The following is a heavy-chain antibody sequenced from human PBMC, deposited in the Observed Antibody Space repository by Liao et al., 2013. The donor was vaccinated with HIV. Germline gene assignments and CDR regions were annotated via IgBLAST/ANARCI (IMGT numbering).Heavy chain of an antibody. D-gene: IGHD3-10*01. CDR3: ASRVADAFDI. Sequence: QVRLQESGPGLVKPSQTLSLTCTVSGDLIRRDNYYWTWIRQPAGKGLEWIGSAYYSGTTYYSPSFRRRVTISVDTSKNQFSLKLSSVTAADTAVYYCASRVADAFDIWGQGTMVTVSS. CDR2: AYYSGTT. J-gene: IGHJ3*02. V-gene: IGHV4-61*02. CDR1: GDLIRRDNYY.